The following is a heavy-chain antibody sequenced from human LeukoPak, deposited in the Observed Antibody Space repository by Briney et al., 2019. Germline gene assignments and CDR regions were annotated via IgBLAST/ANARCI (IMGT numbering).Heavy chain of an antibody. CDR2: IIPIFGTA. CDR1: GGTFSSYA. CDR3: ARVVSGPYSWNDGGTLNWFDR. J-gene: IGHJ5*02. Sequence: ASVKVSCKASGGTFSSYAISWVRQAPGQGLEWMGGIIPIFGTANYAQKFQGRVTITADESTSTAYMELSSLRSEDTAVYYCARVVSGPYSWNDGGTLNWFDRWGQGTMVTVSS. D-gene: IGHD1-1*01. V-gene: IGHV1-69*13.